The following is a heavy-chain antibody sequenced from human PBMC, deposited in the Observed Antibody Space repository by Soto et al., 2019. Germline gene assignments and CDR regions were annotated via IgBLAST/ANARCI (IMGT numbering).Heavy chain of an antibody. D-gene: IGHD1-1*01. CDR3: ARALGWNDLLNTYYYGVDV. Sequence: EVQLVETGGGLIQPGGSLRLSCAVSGFSVSDSSMSWVRQAPGKGLEWVSVFYRGGSTDYADSVKGRGTVSRDTFKNTLFLQMDSLTVEDTAVYFCARALGWNDLLNTYYYGVDVWGQGTTVTVS. J-gene: IGHJ6*02. V-gene: IGHV3-53*02. CDR2: FYRGGST. CDR1: GFSVSDSS.